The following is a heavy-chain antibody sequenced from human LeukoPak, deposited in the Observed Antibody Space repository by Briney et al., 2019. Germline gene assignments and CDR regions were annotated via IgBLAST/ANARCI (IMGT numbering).Heavy chain of an antibody. CDR3: ARVSRGWDDYYGMDV. Sequence: ASVKVSCKASGYTFTGYYMHWVRQAPGQGLEWMGWINPNSGGTNYAQKFQGRVTMTRDTSISTAYTELSRLRSDDTAVYYCARVSRGWDDYYGMDVWGQGTTVTVSS. V-gene: IGHV1-2*02. J-gene: IGHJ6*02. CDR1: GYTFTGYY. CDR2: INPNSGGT. D-gene: IGHD1-26*01.